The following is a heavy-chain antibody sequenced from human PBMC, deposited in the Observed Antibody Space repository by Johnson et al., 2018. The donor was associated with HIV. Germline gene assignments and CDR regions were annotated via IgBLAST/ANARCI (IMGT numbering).Heavy chain of an antibody. J-gene: IGHJ3*01. CDR1: GLRFSSSW. CDR2: INSDGGST. D-gene: IGHD6-19*01. V-gene: IGHV3-74*03. Sequence: VQLVESGGGLVQPGGSLRLSCTASGLRFSSSWMHWVRQAPGKGLVWVSRINSDGGSTAYADSVKGRFTISRENTKDTLSLQMNSLRAEDTGVYYCAKPQLLADDIFNFWGQGTMVIVSS. CDR3: AKPQLLADDIFNF.